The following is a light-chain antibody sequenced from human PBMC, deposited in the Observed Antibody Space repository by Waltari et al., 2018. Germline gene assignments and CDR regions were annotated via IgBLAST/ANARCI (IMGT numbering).Light chain of an antibody. J-gene: IGKJ4*01. CDR3: LQRTAWPLT. CDR1: QSVSSH. V-gene: IGKV3-11*01. Sequence: EIVLTQSPATLSLSPGERATLFCRASQSVSSHLAWFQQRLGQPPRLLIYDTSNRAAGIPARFSGSGSGTDFTLIISSLEPEDFAVYYCLQRTAWPLTFGGGTKVEIK. CDR2: DTS.